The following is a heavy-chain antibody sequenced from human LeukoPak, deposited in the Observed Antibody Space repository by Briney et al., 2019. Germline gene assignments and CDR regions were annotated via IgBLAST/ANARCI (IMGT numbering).Heavy chain of an antibody. CDR3: AKEYYYGSGAPLTHYYYGMDV. J-gene: IGHJ6*02. CDR2: ISYDGSNK. Sequence: GGSLRLSCAASGFTFSSYGMHWVRQAPGKGLEWVAVISYDGSNKYYADSVKGRFTISRDNSKNTLYLQMNSLRAEDTAVYYCAKEYYYGSGAPLTHYYYGMDVWGQGTTVTVSS. V-gene: IGHV3-30*18. D-gene: IGHD3-10*01. CDR1: GFTFSSYG.